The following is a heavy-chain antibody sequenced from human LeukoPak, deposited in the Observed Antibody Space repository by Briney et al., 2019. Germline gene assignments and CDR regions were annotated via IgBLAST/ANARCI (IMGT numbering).Heavy chain of an antibody. CDR3: ASWGGGYENDYDNDY. V-gene: IGHV3-21*01. CDR2: ISSSSSYI. J-gene: IGHJ4*02. D-gene: IGHD3-22*01. CDR1: VFTFSSYS. Sequence: GGSLRLSCAASVFTFSSYSMNWVRQAPGKGLEWVSSISSSSSYIYYADSVKGRFTISRDNAKNSLYLQMNSLRAEDTAVYYCASWGGGYENDYDNDYWGQGTLVTVSS.